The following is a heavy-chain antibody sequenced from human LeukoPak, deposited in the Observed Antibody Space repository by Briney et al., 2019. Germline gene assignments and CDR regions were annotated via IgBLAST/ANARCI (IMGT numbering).Heavy chain of an antibody. J-gene: IGHJ3*02. CDR3: ARTDMIYRDGDAFDI. CDR1: GGSISSYY. CDR2: IYTSGTT. Sequence: PSETLSLTCTVSGGSISSYYWSWIRQPAGKGLEWIGRIYTSGTTNYNPSLKSRVTMSVDTSKNEFSLKLSSVTAADTAVYYCARTDMIYRDGDAFDIWGQGTMVTVSS. V-gene: IGHV4-4*07. D-gene: IGHD5-24*01.